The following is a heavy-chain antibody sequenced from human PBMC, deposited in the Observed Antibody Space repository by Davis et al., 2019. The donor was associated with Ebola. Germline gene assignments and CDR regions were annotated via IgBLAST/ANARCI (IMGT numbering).Heavy chain of an antibody. CDR2: IPHVGSEK. CDR3: AVMGLYGVATMYGMDV. Sequence: GGSLRLSCAASGFTFTTYWMSWVRQAPGKGLEWVATIPHVGSEKYYVDSVKGRFTSSRDNAKNSVYLQMNSLRVEDTAVYYCAVMGLYGVATMYGMDVWGQGTTVTVSS. CDR1: GFTFTTYW. D-gene: IGHD5-12*01. V-gene: IGHV3-7*01. J-gene: IGHJ6*02.